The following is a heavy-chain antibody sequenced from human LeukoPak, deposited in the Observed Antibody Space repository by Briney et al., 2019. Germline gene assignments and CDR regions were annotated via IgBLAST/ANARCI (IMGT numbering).Heavy chain of an antibody. CDR3: TNGDGGYYPIDN. CDR1: GVTFSNYW. CDR2: VNDNGANT. Sequence: GGSLRLSCEVSGVTFSNYWMSWVRQAPGKGLEWDSTVNDNGANTHYADSVKGRFTISRDNSRNTLLLEMNSLRADDTALYYCTNGDGGYYPIDNWGQGTLVIVSS. V-gene: IGHV3-23*01. J-gene: IGHJ4*02. D-gene: IGHD1-26*01.